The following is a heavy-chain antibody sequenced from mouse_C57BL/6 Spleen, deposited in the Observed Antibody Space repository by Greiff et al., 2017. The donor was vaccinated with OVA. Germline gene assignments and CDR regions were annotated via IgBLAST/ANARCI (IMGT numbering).Heavy chain of an antibody. CDR2: IYPGDGDT. Sequence: VKLQESGPELVKPGASVKISCKASGYAFSSSWMNWVKQRPGKGLEWIGRIYPGDGDTNYNGKFKGKATLTADKSSSTAYMQLSSLTSEDSAVYFCARMGLDYPGWYFDVWGTGTTVTVSS. D-gene: IGHD2-13*01. CDR3: ARMGLDYPGWYFDV. CDR1: GYAFSSSW. J-gene: IGHJ1*03. V-gene: IGHV1-82*01.